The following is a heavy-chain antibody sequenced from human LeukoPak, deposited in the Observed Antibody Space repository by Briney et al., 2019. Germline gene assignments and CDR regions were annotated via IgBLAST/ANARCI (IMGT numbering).Heavy chain of an antibody. J-gene: IGHJ3*02. CDR1: GGSISSYY. V-gene: IGHV4-59*01. D-gene: IGHD4-11*01. CDR3: ARDLHDYSAFDI. CDR2: IYYSGST. Sequence: SETLSLTCTVSGGSISSYYWSWIRQPPGKGLEWIGYIYYSGSTNYNPSLKSRVTISVDTSKNQFSLKLSSVTAADTAVYYCARDLHDYSAFDIWGQGTMVTVSS.